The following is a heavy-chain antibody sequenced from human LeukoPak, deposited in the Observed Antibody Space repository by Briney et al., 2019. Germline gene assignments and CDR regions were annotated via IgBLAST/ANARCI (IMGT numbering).Heavy chain of an antibody. CDR3: TADMPESSRAADY. Sequence: PGGSLRLSCAASGFTFSDAWMSWVRQVPGMGLEWVGRIKSKTDGGTTDYAAPVKGRFTISSDDSKNRLYLQINSLKTEDTAVYYCTADMPESSRAADYWGQGTLVTVSS. CDR1: GFTFSDAW. J-gene: IGHJ4*02. D-gene: IGHD2-2*01. CDR2: IKSKTDGGTT. V-gene: IGHV3-15*01.